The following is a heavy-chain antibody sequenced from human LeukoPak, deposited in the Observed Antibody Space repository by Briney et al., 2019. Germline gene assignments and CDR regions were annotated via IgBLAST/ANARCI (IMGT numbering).Heavy chain of an antibody. V-gene: IGHV3-7*01. CDR2: INQDGSEK. D-gene: IGHD4-17*01. CDR1: GFTFSSYW. CDR3: AREYDYGVSRADY. J-gene: IGHJ4*02. Sequence: GGSLRLSCAASGFTFSSYWMSWVRQAPGKGLEWVAHINQDGSEKHFVDSVEGQFTISRDNAANSLFLQMNSLRAEDTAVYYCAREYDYGVSRADYWGQGTLVTVSS.